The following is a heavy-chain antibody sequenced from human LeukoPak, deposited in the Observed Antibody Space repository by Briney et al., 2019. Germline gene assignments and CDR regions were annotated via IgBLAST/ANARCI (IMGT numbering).Heavy chain of an antibody. V-gene: IGHV1-69*04. J-gene: IGHJ5*02. Sequence: SVKVSRKASGGTFSSYAISWVRQAPGQGLEWMGRIIPILGIANYAQKFQGRVTITADKSTSTAYMELSSLRSEDTAVYYCARGGITIYLGQFDPWGQGTLVTVSS. CDR3: ARGGITIYLGQFDP. CDR1: GGTFSSYA. CDR2: IIPILGIA. D-gene: IGHD3-9*01.